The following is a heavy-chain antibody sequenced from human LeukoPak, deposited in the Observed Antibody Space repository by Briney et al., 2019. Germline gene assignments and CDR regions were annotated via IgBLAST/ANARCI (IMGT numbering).Heavy chain of an antibody. Sequence: HPGGSLRLSCAASGFTFDDYAMHWVRQAPGKGLEWVSGISWNSGSIGYADSVKGRFTISRDNAKNSLYLQMNSLRAEDTALYYCAKDMGGGDYVHVLWYFDYWGQGTLVTVSS. D-gene: IGHD4-17*01. CDR2: ISWNSGSI. J-gene: IGHJ4*02. CDR3: AKDMGGGDYVHVLWYFDY. CDR1: GFTFDDYA. V-gene: IGHV3-9*01.